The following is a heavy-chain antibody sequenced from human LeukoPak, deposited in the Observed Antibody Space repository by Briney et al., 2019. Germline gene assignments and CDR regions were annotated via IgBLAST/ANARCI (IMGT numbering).Heavy chain of an antibody. J-gene: IGHJ4*02. V-gene: IGHV3-74*01. CDR3: ARVEGSGYDLDY. CDR2: INSDGSST. CDR1: RFTFSSYW. Sequence: GGSLRLSCAASRFTFSSYWMHWVRQAPGKGLVWVSRINSDGSSTNYADSVKGRFTISRDNAKNTLYLQMNSLRAEDTAVYYCARVEGSGYDLDYWGQGTLVTVSS. D-gene: IGHD5-12*01.